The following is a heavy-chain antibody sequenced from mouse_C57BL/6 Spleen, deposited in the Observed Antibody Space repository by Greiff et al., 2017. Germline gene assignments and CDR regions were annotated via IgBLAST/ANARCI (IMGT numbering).Heavy chain of an antibody. CDR3: ARSVKGANWDLYYFGY. CDR2: INPNNGGT. CDR1: GYTFTDYN. V-gene: IGHV1-18*01. J-gene: IGHJ2*01. D-gene: IGHD4-1*01. Sequence: VQLQQSGPELVKPGASVKIPCKASGYTFTDYNMDWVKQSHGKSLEWIGDINPNNGGTIYNQKFKGKATFTVDKSSSTAYMELRSLTSEDTAVYYCARSVKGANWDLYYFGYWGQGTTRTVSS.